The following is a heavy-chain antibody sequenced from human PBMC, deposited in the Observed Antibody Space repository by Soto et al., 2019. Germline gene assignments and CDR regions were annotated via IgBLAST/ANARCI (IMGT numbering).Heavy chain of an antibody. CDR1: GQPFY. V-gene: IGHV4-34*01. D-gene: IGHD3-9*01. CDR2: ISSRGGTNRRGGT. J-gene: IGHJ5*02. Sequence: TLPFPFAVYGQPFYWTWIRQPPCRGLEWIAEISSRGGTNRRGGTKYNPSLQSRVTMSLDTSKNLFSLELTSVTAADTGVYYCARGVVLRYFDSSRKRFDPSGQGTLVSVSS. CDR3: ARGVVLRYFDSSRKRFDP.